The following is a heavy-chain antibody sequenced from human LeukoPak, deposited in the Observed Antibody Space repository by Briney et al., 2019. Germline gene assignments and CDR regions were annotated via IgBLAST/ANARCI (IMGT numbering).Heavy chain of an antibody. CDR3: ARLTSSNSGSSFDY. J-gene: IGHJ4*02. CDR2: VYSSGGT. Sequence: SETLSLTCTVSGGSISDYYWSWIRQPPGKELEWVGYVYSSGGTNYNPSLKSRVTISVDTSKNQFSLKLTSVTAADTAVYYCARLTSSNSGSSFDYWGQGTLVTVSS. CDR1: GGSISDYY. D-gene: IGHD1-1*01. V-gene: IGHV4-59*08.